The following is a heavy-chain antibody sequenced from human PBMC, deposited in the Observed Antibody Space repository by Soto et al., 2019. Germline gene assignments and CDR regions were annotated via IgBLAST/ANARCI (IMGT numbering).Heavy chain of an antibody. D-gene: IGHD2-15*01. CDR2: INAGNGNT. J-gene: IGHJ5*02. Sequence: ASVKVSCKASGYTFTNYAMYWVRQAPGQRLEWMGWINAGNGNTKYSQKFQGRVSITMDTSASTAYMEVSSLRSEDTAVYFCARERILGGFDPWGQGTLVTVSS. V-gene: IGHV1-3*01. CDR1: GYTFTNYA. CDR3: ARERILGGFDP.